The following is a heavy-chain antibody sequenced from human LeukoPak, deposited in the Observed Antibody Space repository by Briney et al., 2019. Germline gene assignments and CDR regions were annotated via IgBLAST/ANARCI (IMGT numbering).Heavy chain of an antibody. CDR3: ARHNYDSSGYYRWLGY. J-gene: IGHJ4*02. V-gene: IGHV4-34*01. CDR2: ISHSGST. CDR1: GGSFSGYY. Sequence: SETLSLTCAVYGGSFSGYYWSWIRQPPGKGLERIGEISHSGSTNYNPSLKSRATISVDTSKNQFSLKLSSVTAADTAVYYCARHNYDSSGYYRWLGYWGQGTLVTVSS. D-gene: IGHD3-22*01.